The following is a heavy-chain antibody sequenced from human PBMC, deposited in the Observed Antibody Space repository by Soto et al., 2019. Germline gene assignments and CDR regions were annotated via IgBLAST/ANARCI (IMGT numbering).Heavy chain of an antibody. CDR1: GGTFSSYA. CDR3: ARKKDTAMATSAFDI. V-gene: IGHV1-69*13. J-gene: IGHJ3*02. CDR2: IIPIFGTA. D-gene: IGHD5-18*01. Sequence: SVKVSCKASGGTFSSYAISWVRQAPGQGLEWMGGIIPIFGTANYAQKFQGRVTITADESTSTAYMELSSLRSEDTAVYYCARKKDTAMATSAFDIWGQGTMVTVSS.